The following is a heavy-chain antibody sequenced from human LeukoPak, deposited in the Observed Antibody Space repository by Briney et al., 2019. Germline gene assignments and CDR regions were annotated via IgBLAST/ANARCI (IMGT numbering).Heavy chain of an antibody. D-gene: IGHD2-15*01. V-gene: IGHV3-23*01. CDR2: ISGRGGST. CDR1: GFTFSSYA. CDR3: AKDLGYCSGGSCGDY. Sequence: GGSLRLSCAASGFTFSSYAMSWVRQAPGKGLEWVSAISGRGGSTYYADSVKGRFTISRDNSKNTLYLQMNSLRAEDTAVYYCAKDLGYCSGGSCGDYWGQGTLVTVSS. J-gene: IGHJ4*02.